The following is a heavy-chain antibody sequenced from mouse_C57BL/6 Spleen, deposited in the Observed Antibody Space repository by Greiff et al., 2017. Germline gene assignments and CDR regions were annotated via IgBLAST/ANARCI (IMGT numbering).Heavy chain of an antibody. J-gene: IGHJ4*01. CDR3: AIASRYYAMDY. Sequence: QVQLQQPGAELVKPGASVKLSCKASGYTFTSYWMHWVKQRPGQGLEWIGMIHPNSGSTNYNEKFKSKATLTVDKSSSTAYKQLSSLTSEDSAVYYCAIASRYYAMDYWGQGTSVTVSS. CDR2: IHPNSGST. CDR1: GYTFTSYW. V-gene: IGHV1-64*01. D-gene: IGHD6-1*01.